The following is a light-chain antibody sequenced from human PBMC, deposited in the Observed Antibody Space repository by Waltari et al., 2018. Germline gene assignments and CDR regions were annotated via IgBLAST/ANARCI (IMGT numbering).Light chain of an antibody. CDR3: HSADFSGNFRV. CDR1: ALPKQY. CDR2: PDT. V-gene: IGLV3-25*03. Sequence: YELTQSPSISVSPGQTARITCSGDALPKQYSYWYQQRPGQAPSLVIYPDTERPSGLPERFSGSSSGTTVTLTISDVQAEDEGDYYCHSADFSGNFRVFGGGTRLTV. J-gene: IGLJ2*01.